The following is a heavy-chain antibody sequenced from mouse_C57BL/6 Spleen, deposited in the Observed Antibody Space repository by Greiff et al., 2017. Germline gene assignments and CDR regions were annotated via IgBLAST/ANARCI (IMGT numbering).Heavy chain of an antibody. CDR1: GYTFTSYW. CDR3: ERGGVTTVVVGYFDV. J-gene: IGHJ1*03. D-gene: IGHD1-1*01. CDR2: IHPSDSYT. V-gene: IGHV1-69*01. Sequence: QVQLQQPGAELVMPGASVKLSCKASGYTFTSYWMHWVKQRPGQGLEWIGEIHPSDSYTNYNQKFKGKSTLTVAKSSSTAYMQLSSLTSEDSAVYDCERGGVTTVVVGYFDVWGTGTTVTVSS.